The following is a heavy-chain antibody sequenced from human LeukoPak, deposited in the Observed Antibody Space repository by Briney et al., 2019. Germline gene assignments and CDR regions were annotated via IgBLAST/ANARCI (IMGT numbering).Heavy chain of an antibody. V-gene: IGHV1-24*01. J-gene: IGHJ5*02. CDR1: GYNLVELS. CDR3: AREALSMVRGVEYLWFDP. CDR2: FDLEEDEP. D-gene: IGHD3-10*01. Sequence: AASVKVSCKVSGYNLVELSMHWVRQAPGTGLEWMGGFDLEEDEPIYAQTFQGRVTMTEDTSTDTAYMELSSLRSEDTAVYYCAREALSMVRGVEYLWFDPWGQGTLVTVSS.